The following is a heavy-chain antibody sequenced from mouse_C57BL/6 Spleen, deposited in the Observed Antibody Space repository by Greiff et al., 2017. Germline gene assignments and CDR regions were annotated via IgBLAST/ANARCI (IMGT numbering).Heavy chain of an antibody. CDR2: ISDGGSYT. J-gene: IGHJ4*01. Sequence: EVQLQESGGGLVKPGGSLKLSCAASGFTFSSYAMSWVRQTPEKRLEWVATISDGGSYTYYPDNVKGRFTISRDNAKNNLYLQMSHLKSEDTAMYYCAREYYGSSPYYAMDYWGQGTSVTVSS. D-gene: IGHD1-1*01. CDR3: AREYYGSSPYYAMDY. CDR1: GFTFSSYA. V-gene: IGHV5-4*01.